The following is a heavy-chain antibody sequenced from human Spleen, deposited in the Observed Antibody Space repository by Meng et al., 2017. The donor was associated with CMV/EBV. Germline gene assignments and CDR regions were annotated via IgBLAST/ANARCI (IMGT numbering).Heavy chain of an antibody. CDR1: GYSFTSYW. D-gene: IGHD5-24*01. J-gene: IGHJ4*02. V-gene: IGHV5-51*01. Sequence: KVSCKTSGYSFTSYWIGWVRQMPGKGLEWMGIIYPGDSDTRYSPSFQGQVTISADESISTAYLQWSSLKASDTAMYYCARSGSRWLQPYYFDYWGQGTLVTVSS. CDR3: ARSGSRWLQPYYFDY. CDR2: IYPGDSDT.